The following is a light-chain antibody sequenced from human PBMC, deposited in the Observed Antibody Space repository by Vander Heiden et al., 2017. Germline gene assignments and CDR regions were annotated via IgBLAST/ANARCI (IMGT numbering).Light chain of an antibody. CDR1: SSNIGSNY. CDR3: AAWEDSLSGEV. CDR2: RNN. Sequence: QSVLTQPPSASGTPGQRVTISCSGSSSNIGSNYVYWYQQLPGTAPKLLIYRNNQRPSGGPDRFSGSKSGTPASLAISGLRSEDEADYYCAAWEDSLSGEVFGGGTKLTVL. V-gene: IGLV1-47*01. J-gene: IGLJ2*01.